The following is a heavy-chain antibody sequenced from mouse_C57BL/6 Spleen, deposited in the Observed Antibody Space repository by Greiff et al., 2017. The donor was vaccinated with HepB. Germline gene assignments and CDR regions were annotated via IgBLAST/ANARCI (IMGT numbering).Heavy chain of an antibody. V-gene: IGHV1-81*01. D-gene: IGHD1-1*01. Sequence: QVQLQQSGAELARPGASVELSCKASGYTFTSYGISWVKQRTGQGLEWIGEIYPRSGNTYYNEKFKGKATLTADKSSSTAYMELRSLTSEDSAVYFCARSYYYGSSPYYFDYWGQGTTLTVSS. J-gene: IGHJ2*01. CDR2: IYPRSGNT. CDR1: GYTFTSYG. CDR3: ARSYYYGSSPYYFDY.